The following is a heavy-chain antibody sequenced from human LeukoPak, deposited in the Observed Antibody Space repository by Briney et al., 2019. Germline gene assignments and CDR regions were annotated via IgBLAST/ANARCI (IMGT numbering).Heavy chain of an antibody. CDR2: IYYSGST. V-gene: IGHV4-59*01. Sequence: KPSETLSLTCTVSGGSISSYYWSWIRQPPGKGLEWIGYIYYSGSTNYNPSLKSRVTISVDTSKNQFSLKLSSVTAADTAVYYCARVPGIAAHRNNWFDPWGQGTLVTVSS. CDR1: GGSISSYY. D-gene: IGHD6-6*01. CDR3: ARVPGIAAHRNNWFDP. J-gene: IGHJ5*02.